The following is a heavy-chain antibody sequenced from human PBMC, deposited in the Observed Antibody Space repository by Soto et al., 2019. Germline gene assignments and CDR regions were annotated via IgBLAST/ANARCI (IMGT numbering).Heavy chain of an antibody. CDR1: GGSIRRYY. CDR2: IFYSGST. CDR3: ARRWGTSFDF. Sequence: SETLTLTCTVSGGSIRRYYWSWIRQPPGKGLEWIGYIFYSGSTNYNPSLKSRVTISVDTSKNQFSLKLSSVTAADTAVYYCARRWGTSFDFWGQGTLVTVS. J-gene: IGHJ4*02. D-gene: IGHD7-27*01. V-gene: IGHV4-59*01.